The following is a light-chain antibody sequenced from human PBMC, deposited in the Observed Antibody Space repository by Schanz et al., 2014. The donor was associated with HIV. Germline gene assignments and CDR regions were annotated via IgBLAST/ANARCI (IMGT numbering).Light chain of an antibody. V-gene: IGKV1-12*01. CDR1: QPISTS. Sequence: DIQLTQSPSFVSASVGDRVTITCRASQPISTSLAWYQQKPGKAPNLLIYAASTLHGGVPSRFSGRGSGTDFTLTISGLQPEDIATYYCQKYSSAPWTFGQGTKVEIK. CDR3: QKYSSAPWT. J-gene: IGKJ1*01. CDR2: AAS.